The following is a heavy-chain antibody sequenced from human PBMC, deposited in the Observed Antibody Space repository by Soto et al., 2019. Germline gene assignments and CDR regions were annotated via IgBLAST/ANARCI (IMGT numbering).Heavy chain of an antibody. CDR1: GFSLTNARMG. CDR2: ISSNDEK. D-gene: IGHD2-21*02. Sequence: SGPTLVNPTETLTLTCTVSGFSLTNARMGVSWIRQPPGKALEWLAHISSNDEKSYSTSLISRPTISKDTSKSQVVLIMTNMDPVDTATYHCARTVVTPSSAFDIWGQGTMVTVSS. CDR3: ARTVVTPSSAFDI. V-gene: IGHV2-26*01. J-gene: IGHJ3*02.